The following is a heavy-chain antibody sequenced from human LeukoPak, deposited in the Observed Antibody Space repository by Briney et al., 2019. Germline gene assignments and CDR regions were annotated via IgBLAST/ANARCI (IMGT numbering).Heavy chain of an antibody. CDR1: GGSISSYY. D-gene: IGHD3-22*01. J-gene: IGHJ3*02. CDR3: ARSPPDYYDSSGYYYGHDAFDI. V-gene: IGHV4-59*01. CDR2: IYYSGST. Sequence: SETLSLTCTVSGGSISSYYWSWIRQPPGKGLEWIGYIYYSGSTNYNPSLKSRVTISVDTSKNQFSLKLSSVTAADAAVYYCARSPPDYYDSSGYYYGHDAFDIWGQGTMVTVSS.